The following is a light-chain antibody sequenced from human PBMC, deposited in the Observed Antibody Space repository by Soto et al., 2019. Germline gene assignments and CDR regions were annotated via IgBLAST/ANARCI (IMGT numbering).Light chain of an antibody. J-gene: IGLJ2*01. CDR2: EVS. CDR1: SSDVGGYNY. CDR3: SSYTSSSTVV. Sequence: QSALTQPASVSGSPGQSITSSCTGTSSDVGGYNYVSWYQHNPGKAPKLMIYEVSNRPSGVSNRFSGSKSGNTASLTISGLQAEDEADYYCSSYTSSSTVVFGGGTKRTVL. V-gene: IGLV2-14*01.